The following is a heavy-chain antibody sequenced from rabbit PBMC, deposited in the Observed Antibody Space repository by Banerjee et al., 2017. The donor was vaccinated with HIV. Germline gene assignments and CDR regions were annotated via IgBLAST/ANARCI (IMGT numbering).Heavy chain of an antibody. CDR2: IDAGRSGDT. Sequence: WVRQAPGKGLEWIATIDAGRSGDTWYASWAKGRFTISKTSSTTVTLQMTSLTAADTATYFCAGGVSYGYAGYNLWGPGTLVTVS. J-gene: IGHJ4*01. D-gene: IGHD6-1*01. V-gene: IGHV1S40*01. CDR3: AGGVSYGYAGYNL.